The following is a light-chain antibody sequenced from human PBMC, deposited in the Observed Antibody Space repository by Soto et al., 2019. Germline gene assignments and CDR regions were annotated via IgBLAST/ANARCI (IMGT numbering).Light chain of an antibody. J-gene: IGLJ2*01. CDR2: SSN. CDR3: AALDDRLNGVV. Sequence: QSVLTPPPSASGTPGQRVTISWSGSSSNIGSNSVNWYQQLPGTAPKLLMYSSNQRPSGVPDRFSGDKSGTSASLAISGLKSEDEADYYCAALDDRLNGVVFGGGTKLTVL. V-gene: IGLV1-44*01. CDR1: SSNIGSNS.